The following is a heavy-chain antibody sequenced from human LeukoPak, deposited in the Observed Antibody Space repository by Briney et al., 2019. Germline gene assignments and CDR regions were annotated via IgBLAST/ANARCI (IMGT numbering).Heavy chain of an antibody. CDR1: GFTFSSYE. Sequence: PGGSLRLSCAASGFTFSSYEMNWVRQAPGKGLEWVSCISSSGSTVYYADSVKGRFTISRDNAKNSLYLQMNSLRAEDTAVYYCAELGITMIGGVWGKGTTVTISS. CDR3: AELGITMIGGV. J-gene: IGHJ6*04. D-gene: IGHD3-10*02. V-gene: IGHV3-48*03. CDR2: ISSSGSTV.